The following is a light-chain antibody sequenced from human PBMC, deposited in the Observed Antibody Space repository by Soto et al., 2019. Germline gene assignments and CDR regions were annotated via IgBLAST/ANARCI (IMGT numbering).Light chain of an antibody. Sequence: EVVMTQSPATLSVSPGERATLSCRASQSVSSSLAWYQQKPGQAPRLLIYGASTRATGIPVGFSGSGSGTDFTLTISSLQSEDFAVYYCQQYNRWPPWTFGQGTKVEIK. CDR2: GAS. V-gene: IGKV3-15*01. J-gene: IGKJ1*01. CDR3: QQYNRWPPWT. CDR1: QSVSSS.